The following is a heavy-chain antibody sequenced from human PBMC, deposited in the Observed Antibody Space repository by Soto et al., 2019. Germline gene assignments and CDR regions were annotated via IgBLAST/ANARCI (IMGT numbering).Heavy chain of an antibody. J-gene: IGHJ6*02. D-gene: IGHD2-21*01. V-gene: IGHV4-31*03. CDR2: IYYSGST. CDR1: GGSISSGGYY. CDR3: ARDEGIPNYYYYGMDV. Sequence: SETLSLTCTVSGGSISSGGYYWSWIRQHPGKGLEWIGYIYYSGSTYYNPSLKSRVTISVDTSKNQFSLKLSSVTAADTAVYYCARDEGIPNYYYYGMDVWGQGTTVTVSS.